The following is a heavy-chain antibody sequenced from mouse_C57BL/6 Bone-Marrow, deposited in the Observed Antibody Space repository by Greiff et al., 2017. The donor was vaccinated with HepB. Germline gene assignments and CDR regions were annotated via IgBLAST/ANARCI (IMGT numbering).Heavy chain of an antibody. CDR2: IYPRSGNT. CDR3: ARSPYYTTVVAPGFAY. Sequence: VQLQQSGAELARPGASVKLSCKASGYTFTSYGISWVKQRTGQGLEWIGEIYPRSGNTYYNEKFKGKATLTADKSSSTAYMELRSLTSEDSAVYFCARSPYYTTVVAPGFAYWGQGTLVTVSA. CDR1: GYTFTSYG. J-gene: IGHJ3*01. V-gene: IGHV1-81*01. D-gene: IGHD1-1*01.